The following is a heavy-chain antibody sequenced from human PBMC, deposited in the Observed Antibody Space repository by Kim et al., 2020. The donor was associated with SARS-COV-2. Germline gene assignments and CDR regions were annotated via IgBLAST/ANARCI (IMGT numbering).Heavy chain of an antibody. V-gene: IGHV1-3*01. Sequence: ASVKVSCKASGYTFTSYAMHWVRQAPGQRLEWMGWINAGNGNTKYSQKFRDRVTITRDTSESTAYMELSSLRSEDTAVYYCARGTYYYGSGRKNIAPGMDVWGQGTTVTVSS. D-gene: IGHD3-10*01. J-gene: IGHJ6*02. CDR3: ARGTYYYGSGRKNIAPGMDV. CDR2: INAGNGNT. CDR1: GYTFTSYA.